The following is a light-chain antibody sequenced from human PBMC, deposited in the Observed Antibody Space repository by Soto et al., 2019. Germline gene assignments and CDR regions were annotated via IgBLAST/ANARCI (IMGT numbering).Light chain of an antibody. CDR1: SSNIGDNY. Sequence: QSVLTQPPSVSAAPEQKVTISCTGSSSNIGDNYVSWYQQFPGTAPQLLIYDNNERPSGIPDRFSASKSGTSATLGITGLQTGDEADYYCGTWDSSLGAGVFGGGTKLTVL. V-gene: IGLV1-51*01. CDR3: GTWDSSLGAGV. J-gene: IGLJ3*02. CDR2: DNN.